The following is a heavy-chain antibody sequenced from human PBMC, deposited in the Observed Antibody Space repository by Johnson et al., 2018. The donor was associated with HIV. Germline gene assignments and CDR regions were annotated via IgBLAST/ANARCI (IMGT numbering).Heavy chain of an antibody. CDR3: ARGGGYWEVIAFDI. D-gene: IGHD1-26*01. J-gene: IGHJ3*02. CDR2: VSYDGSNK. CDR1: GFTFSNYA. V-gene: IGHV3-30-3*01. Sequence: VQLVESGGGVVQPGRSLRVSCAASGFTFSNYAMHWVRQAPGKGLEWVAVVSYDGSNKYHADSVKGRFTISRDNSKKTLYLQMNSLRADDTAVYYCARGGGYWEVIAFDIWGQGTMVIVSS.